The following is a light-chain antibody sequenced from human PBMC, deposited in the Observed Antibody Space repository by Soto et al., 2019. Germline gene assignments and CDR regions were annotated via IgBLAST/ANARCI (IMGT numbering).Light chain of an antibody. CDR1: SSDVGGYTY. J-gene: IGLJ1*01. V-gene: IGLV2-8*01. Sequence: QSALTQPPSASGSPGQSVTISCTGTSSDVGGYTYVSWYQQHPGKAPKLMIYEVSKRPSGVPDRFSGSKSGNTASLTVSGLQAEDEADYYCSSYAGSNRVFGTGTKLTVL. CDR3: SSYAGSNRV. CDR2: EVS.